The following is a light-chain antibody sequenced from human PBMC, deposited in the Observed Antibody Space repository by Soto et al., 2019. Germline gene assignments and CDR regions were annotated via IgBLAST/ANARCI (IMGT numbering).Light chain of an antibody. J-gene: IGKJ1*01. CDR1: QSVSTY. Sequence: EIVLTQSPATLSLSPGERATLSCRASQSVSTYLAWYQQKPGQAPRLLIYDASNGATGIPARFSGSGSGTDFTLTISSLEPEDFAVYYCQQRSNWPPTWTFGQGTKVEI. CDR2: DAS. CDR3: QQRSNWPPTWT. V-gene: IGKV3-11*01.